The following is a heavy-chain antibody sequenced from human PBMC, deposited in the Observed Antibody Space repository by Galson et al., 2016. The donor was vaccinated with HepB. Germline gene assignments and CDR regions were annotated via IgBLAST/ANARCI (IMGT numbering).Heavy chain of an antibody. V-gene: IGHV4-30-4*01. CDR1: GGSISSGEYY. CDR3: ARVGYTAYGSGAFDI. J-gene: IGHJ3*02. CDR2: IYYSGNT. Sequence: TLSLTCTVSGGSISSGEYYWSWIRQPPGKGLEWIGNIYYSGNTYYNPSLKSRVTISVDTSKDQFSLKLSSVTAADTAVYYCARVGYTAYGSGAFDIWGQGTMVTVSS. D-gene: IGHD5-12*01.